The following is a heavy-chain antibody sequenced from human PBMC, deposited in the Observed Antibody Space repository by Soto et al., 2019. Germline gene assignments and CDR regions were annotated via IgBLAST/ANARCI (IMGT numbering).Heavy chain of an antibody. J-gene: IGHJ6*02. V-gene: IGHV3-23*01. D-gene: IGHD4-17*01. Sequence: ESVKGRFTVSRDNSKNTMYLQMNSLRDEDTAVYYRAKNSYGDSWNFGLDVWGQGTTVTVSS. CDR3: AKNSYGDSWNFGLDV.